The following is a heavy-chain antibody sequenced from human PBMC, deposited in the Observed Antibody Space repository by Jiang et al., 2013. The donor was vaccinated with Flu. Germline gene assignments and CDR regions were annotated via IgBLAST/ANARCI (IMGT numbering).Heavy chain of an antibody. CDR3: ARVTGGSYYHPRGAFDY. V-gene: IGHV4-4*02. D-gene: IGHD1-26*01. CDR2: IYHSGTT. J-gene: IGHJ4*02. CDR1: GVSISSGNW. Sequence: PGLVKPSGTLSLTCAVSGVSISSGNWWSWVRQPPGKGLEWIGEIYHSGTTNYNPSLKSRVTISVDKSKKQFSLNLSSVTAADTALYYCARVTGGSYYHPRGAFDYWGQGTLVTVPS.